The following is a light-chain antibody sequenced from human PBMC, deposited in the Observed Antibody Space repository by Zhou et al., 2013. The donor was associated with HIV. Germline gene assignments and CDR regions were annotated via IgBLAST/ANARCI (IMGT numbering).Light chain of an antibody. Sequence: DIQMTQSPSSLSASVGDRVTITCRASQDINNYLAWYQQKPGKVPKLLIFAASTLQSGVPSRFSGSGSGTDFTLTINSLQPEDVATYYCQKYDTAPWTFGQGTKVE. CDR1: QDINNY. V-gene: IGKV1-27*01. CDR2: AAS. J-gene: IGKJ1*01. CDR3: QKYDTAPWT.